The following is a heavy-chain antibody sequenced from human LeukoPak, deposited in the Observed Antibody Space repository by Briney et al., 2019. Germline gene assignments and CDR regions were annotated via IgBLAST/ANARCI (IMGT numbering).Heavy chain of an antibody. D-gene: IGHD3-22*01. CDR2: IYYSGST. J-gene: IGHJ4*02. V-gene: IGHV4-59*01. CDR3: ARGADSSGYYSIFYFDY. CDR1: GGPISSYY. Sequence: SETLSLTCTVSGGPISSYYWNWIRQPPGKGLEWIGYIYYSGSTNYNPYLKSRVTISVDTSKNQFSLKLSSVTAADTAVYYCARGADSSGYYSIFYFDYWGQGTLVTVSS.